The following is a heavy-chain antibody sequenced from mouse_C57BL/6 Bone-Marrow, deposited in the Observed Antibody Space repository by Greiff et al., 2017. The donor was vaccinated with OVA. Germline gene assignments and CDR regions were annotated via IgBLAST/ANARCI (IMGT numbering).Heavy chain of an antibody. Sequence: EVQLQQSGAELVKPGASVKLSCTASGFNIKDYYMHWVKQRTEQGLEWIGRIDPEDGETKYAPKFQGKATITADTSSNTAYLQLSSRTSEDTAVYFCAIDSSGGYYFDYWGQGTTLTVSS. V-gene: IGHV14-2*01. J-gene: IGHJ2*01. CDR2: IDPEDGET. CDR3: AIDSSGGYYFDY. CDR1: GFNIKDYY. D-gene: IGHD3-2*02.